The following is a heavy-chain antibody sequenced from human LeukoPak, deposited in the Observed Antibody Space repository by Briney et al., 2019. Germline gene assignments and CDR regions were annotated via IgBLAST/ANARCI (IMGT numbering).Heavy chain of an antibody. CDR1: GFTFSTYG. CDR2: IRNDGTSK. V-gene: IGHV3-30*02. Sequence: GGSLRLSCAASGFTFSTYGMHWVRQAPGKGLEWVAFIRNDGTSKYYADSAKGRFTVSRGNSKNTVYLQMNSLRPDDTAVYYCAKRISGAYYSLLDFWGQGTLVTVSS. D-gene: IGHD1-26*01. J-gene: IGHJ4*02. CDR3: AKRISGAYYSLLDF.